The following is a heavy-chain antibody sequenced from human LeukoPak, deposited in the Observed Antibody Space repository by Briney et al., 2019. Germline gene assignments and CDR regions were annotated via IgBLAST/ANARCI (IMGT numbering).Heavy chain of an antibody. CDR1: GFTFSSHS. V-gene: IGHV3-48*01. J-gene: IGHJ4*02. Sequence: GGSLRLSCAASGFTFSSHSMNWVRQAPGKGLEGIAYINPKGENIHYADSGKGRFIISRDNAKNTLYLQMNSLGAEDTALYYCAAGGTSGWDLNYWGRGTWVTASS. CDR2: INPKGENI. CDR3: AAGGTSGWDLNY. D-gene: IGHD6-19*01.